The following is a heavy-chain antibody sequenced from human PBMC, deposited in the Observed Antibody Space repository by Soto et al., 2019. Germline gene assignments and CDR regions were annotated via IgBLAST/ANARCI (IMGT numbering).Heavy chain of an antibody. V-gene: IGHV3-21*01. Sequence: EVQLVESGGGLVKPGGSLRLSCAASGFTFSSYSMNWVRQAPGKGLEWVSSISSSSSYIYYADSVKGRFTISRDNAKNSLYLQMNSLRAEDTAVYYCAGVWEVDYGDYDYWGQGTLVTVSS. J-gene: IGHJ4*02. CDR2: ISSSSSYI. D-gene: IGHD4-17*01. CDR1: GFTFSSYS. CDR3: AGVWEVDYGDYDY.